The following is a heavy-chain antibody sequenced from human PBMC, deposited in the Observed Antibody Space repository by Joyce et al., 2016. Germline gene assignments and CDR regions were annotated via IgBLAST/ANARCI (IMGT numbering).Heavy chain of an antibody. V-gene: IGHV3-7*03. CDR3: ARAIMGGVDY. J-gene: IGHJ4*02. CDR1: GFTFSIYW. Sequence: EVQLVESGGGLVQPGGSLRLACAASGFTFSIYWMSWVRQAPGRGLGWVANIKQDGSEQYYVDSVKGRFTISRDNAKNSLYLQMNSLRDEDTAVYYCARAIMGGVDYWGQGTLVTVSS. CDR2: IKQDGSEQ. D-gene: IGHD2-8*01.